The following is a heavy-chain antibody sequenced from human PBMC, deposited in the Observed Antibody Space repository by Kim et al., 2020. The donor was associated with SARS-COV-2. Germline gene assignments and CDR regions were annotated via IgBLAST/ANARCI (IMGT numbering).Heavy chain of an antibody. Sequence: GGSLRLSCAASGFTFSTYAMSWVRQAPGKGLEWVSAISGSGGSTYYADSVKGRFTISRDNSKNTLYLQMNSLRAEDTAVYYCAKLPYSSSWGPFDYWGQGTLVTGSS. D-gene: IGHD6-13*01. V-gene: IGHV3-23*01. CDR1: GFTFSTYA. J-gene: IGHJ4*02. CDR2: ISGSGGST. CDR3: AKLPYSSSWGPFDY.